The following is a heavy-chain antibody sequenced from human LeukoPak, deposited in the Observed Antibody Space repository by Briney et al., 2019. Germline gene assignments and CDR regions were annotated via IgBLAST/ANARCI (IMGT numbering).Heavy chain of an antibody. CDR2: ISAYNGNT. V-gene: IGHV1-18*01. J-gene: IGHJ5*02. D-gene: IGHD2-2*01. CDR1: GYTFSSDG. CDR3: ARDVGDIVTIPAAISVP. Sequence: ASLKVSCKASGYTFSSDGISWVRRAPGQGLEWMGWISAYNGNTNYAQMGQGRVTMTTDTSTSTAYMEVRSLRSDDTAMYYCARDVGDIVTIPAAISVPWGQGTLVTVSS.